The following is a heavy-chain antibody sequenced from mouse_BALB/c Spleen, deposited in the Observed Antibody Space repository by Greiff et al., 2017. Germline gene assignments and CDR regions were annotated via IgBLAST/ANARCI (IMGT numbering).Heavy chain of an antibody. CDR3: ARQGGITTATILWYFDV. J-gene: IGHJ1*01. CDR1: GFTFSSYA. V-gene: IGHV5-6*03. D-gene: IGHD1-2*01. Sequence: EVKLVESGGGLVKPGGSLKLSCAASGFTFSSYAMSWVRQTPDKRLEWVATISSGGSYTYYPDSVKGRFTISRDNAKNTLYLQMSSLKSEDTAMYYCARQGGITTATILWYFDVWGAGTTVTVSS. CDR2: ISSGGSYT.